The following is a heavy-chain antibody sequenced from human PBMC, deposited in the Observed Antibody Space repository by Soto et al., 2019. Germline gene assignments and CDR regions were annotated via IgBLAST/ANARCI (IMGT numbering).Heavy chain of an antibody. CDR1: GGTKSRSCWS. CDR2: IYYSGRT. D-gene: IGHD2-21*02. Sequence: SLTGDGPGGTKSRSCWSWYHISQPPGKGVEWIGSIYYSGRTYYNPSFKSRVTISIDTSKNQFSLKLSSVTATDTAVYFCARQRTAVVTEAQSGHWGQGAL. V-gene: IGHV4-39*01. CDR3: ARQRTAVVTEAQSGH. J-gene: IGHJ4*02.